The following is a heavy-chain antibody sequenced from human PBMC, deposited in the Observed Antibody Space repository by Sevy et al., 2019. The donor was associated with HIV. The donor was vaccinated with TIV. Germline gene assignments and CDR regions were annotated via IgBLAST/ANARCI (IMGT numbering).Heavy chain of an antibody. Sequence: GESLKISCKGSGYSFTSHWIGWVRHMPGKGLEWMGIIYPDDSDTRYGPSFEGQVTFSADKSISSAYLQWSSLKASDTAMYYCATSRSGYFDNSGYYIYWGQGTLVTVSS. J-gene: IGHJ4*02. CDR1: GYSFTSHW. CDR3: ATSRSGYFDNSGYYIY. CDR2: IYPDDSDT. V-gene: IGHV5-51*01. D-gene: IGHD3-22*01.